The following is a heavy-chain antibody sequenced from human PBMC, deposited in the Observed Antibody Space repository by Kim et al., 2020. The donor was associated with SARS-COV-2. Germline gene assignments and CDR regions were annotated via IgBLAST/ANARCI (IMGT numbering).Heavy chain of an antibody. J-gene: IGHJ4*02. CDR3: TRRGDY. Sequence: SETLSLTCTVSGGSITSRNYHWGWVHQPPGKGLEWIGSIPYSGSTAYNPSLKSRVTISLDTSKNQFSLQLRSVTAADTAVFYCTRRGDYWGQGILVTVSS. CDR2: IPYSGST. V-gene: IGHV4-39*01. D-gene: IGHD3-16*01. CDR1: GGSITSRNYH.